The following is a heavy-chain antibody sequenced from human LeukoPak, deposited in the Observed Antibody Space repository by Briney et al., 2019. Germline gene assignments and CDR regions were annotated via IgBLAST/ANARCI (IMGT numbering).Heavy chain of an antibody. D-gene: IGHD6-13*01. V-gene: IGHV3-23*01. CDR1: GFTFRSYA. CDR3: AKVVDSSSWLFYNAFDI. Sequence: PGGSLRLSCAASGFTFRSYAMNGVREAPGKGLDWDSTSSGSGGSTYYADSVKGRFTISRDNSKNTLFLQMNSLRVEDTAVYYCAKVVDSSSWLFYNAFDIWGQGTMVSVSS. CDR2: SSGSGGST. J-gene: IGHJ3*02.